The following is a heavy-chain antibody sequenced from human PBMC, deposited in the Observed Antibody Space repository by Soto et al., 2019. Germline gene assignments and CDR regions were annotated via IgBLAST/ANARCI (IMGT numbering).Heavy chain of an antibody. V-gene: IGHV1-69*13. J-gene: IGHJ3*02. Sequence: SVKVSCKASGGTFSSYAISWVRQAPGQGLEWMGRIIPIFGTANYAQKFQGRVTITADESTSTAYMELSSLRSEDTAVYYCARKLYYYVSIGYYLNDAFDIWGQGTMVTVSS. D-gene: IGHD3-22*01. CDR1: GGTFSSYA. CDR3: ARKLYYYVSIGYYLNDAFDI. CDR2: IIPIFGTA.